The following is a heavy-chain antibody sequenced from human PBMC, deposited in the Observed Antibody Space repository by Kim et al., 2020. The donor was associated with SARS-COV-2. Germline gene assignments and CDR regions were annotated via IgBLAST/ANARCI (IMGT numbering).Heavy chain of an antibody. CDR2: IYPGDSDT. CDR1: GYSFPSYW. V-gene: IGHV5-51*01. Sequence: GESLKISCKGSGYSFPSYWIGWVRQMPGKGLEWMGIIYPGDSDTRYSPSFQGQVTISVDKSISTAYLQWSSLKASDTAMYYCAKFGPTTGTLSHNWFDPWGQGTLVTVSS. J-gene: IGHJ5*02. CDR3: AKFGPTTGTLSHNWFDP. D-gene: IGHD4-17*01.